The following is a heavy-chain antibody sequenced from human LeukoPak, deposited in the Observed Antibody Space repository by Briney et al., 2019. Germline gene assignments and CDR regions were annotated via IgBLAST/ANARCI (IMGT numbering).Heavy chain of an antibody. J-gene: IGHJ4*02. CDR2: FYHSGSP. CDR1: GRSLSTDY. V-gene: IGHV4-59*01. CDR3: ATSIGWPNVFDH. D-gene: IGHD2-21*01. Sequence: SEALSLTCTVSGRSLSTDYCTWIRQTPDKGLQFIGSFYHSGSPNYNPSLDSEVTISEDPPNNQLTLELKAFTATDTALYYGATSIGWPNVFDHWGEGVLVTESS.